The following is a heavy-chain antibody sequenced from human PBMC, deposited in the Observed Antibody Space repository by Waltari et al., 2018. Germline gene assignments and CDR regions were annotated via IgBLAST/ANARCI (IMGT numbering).Heavy chain of an antibody. CDR2: IIPILGIA. CDR3: ASEYCSSTSCSNWFDP. D-gene: IGHD2-2*01. CDR1: GGTFSSYA. J-gene: IGHJ5*02. V-gene: IGHV1-69*04. Sequence: QVQLVQSGAEVKKPGSSVKVSCKASGGTFSSYAISWLRPAPGQGLEWMGRIIPILGIANYAQKFQGRVTITADKSTSTAYMELSSLRSEDTAVYYCASEYCSSTSCSNWFDPWGQGTLVTVSS.